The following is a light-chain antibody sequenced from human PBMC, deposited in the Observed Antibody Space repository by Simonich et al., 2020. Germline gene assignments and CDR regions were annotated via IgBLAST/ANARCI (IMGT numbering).Light chain of an antibody. V-gene: IGKV3-15*01. J-gene: IGKJ4*01. CDR1: KSVSSN. CDR3: QQYNNWPPLT. CDR2: GAS. Sequence: EIVLTQSPATLSVSPGERATLSCRASKSVSSNLAWYQQKPGQAPRLLIYGASTRATGIPARFSGSGSGTGFTLTISSLQSEDFAVYYCQQYNNWPPLTFGGGTKVEIK.